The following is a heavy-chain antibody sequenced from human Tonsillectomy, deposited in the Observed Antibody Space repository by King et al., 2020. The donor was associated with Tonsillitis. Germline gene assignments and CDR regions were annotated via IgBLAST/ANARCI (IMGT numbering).Heavy chain of an antibody. CDR3: AKVGNFVVVVSATDAFNM. J-gene: IGHJ3*02. CDR1: GFTFNNYA. D-gene: IGHD2-15*01. V-gene: IGHV3-23*04. Sequence: VQLVESGGRLVQPGGSLRLSCAASGFTFNNYAMNWVRQAPGKGLEWVSAISGSGDDTWYADSVKGRFAISRDNSKNTLYLQMNSLGADDTAVYYCAKVGNFVVVVSATDAFNMCGQGTMVTVSS. CDR2: ISGSGDDT.